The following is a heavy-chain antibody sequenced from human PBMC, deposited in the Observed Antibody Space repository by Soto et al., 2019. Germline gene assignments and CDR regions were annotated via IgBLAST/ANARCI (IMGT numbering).Heavy chain of an antibody. Sequence: QVQLVESGGGVVQPGRSLRLSCAASGFTFSSYAMHWVRQAPGKGLEWVAVISYDGSNKYYADSVKGRFTISRDNSKNTLYLQMNSLRAEDTAVYYCAREGGDGSSWHGIDYWGQGTLVTVSS. CDR2: ISYDGSNK. CDR1: GFTFSSYA. D-gene: IGHD6-13*01. V-gene: IGHV3-30-3*01. J-gene: IGHJ4*02. CDR3: AREGGDGSSWHGIDY.